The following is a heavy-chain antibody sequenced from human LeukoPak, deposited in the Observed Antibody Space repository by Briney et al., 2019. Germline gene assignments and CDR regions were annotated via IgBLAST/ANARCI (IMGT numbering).Heavy chain of an antibody. J-gene: IGHJ4*02. CDR3: ARSYTNGWFYFDY. Sequence: SETLSLTCTVSGGSISSYYWSWIRQPPGKGLEWIGHIYYSGSTDYNPSLKSRATTSVDTSKNQFSLKLSSVTAADTAMYYCARSYTNGWFYFDYWGQGTLVTVSS. CDR1: GGSISSYY. V-gene: IGHV4-59*01. CDR2: IYYSGST. D-gene: IGHD6-19*01.